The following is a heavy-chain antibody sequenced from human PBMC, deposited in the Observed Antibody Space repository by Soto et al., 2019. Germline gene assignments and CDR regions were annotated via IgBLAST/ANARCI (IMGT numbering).Heavy chain of an antibody. Sequence: XESLRLSCAASGFRFTTYVMHWVRQAPGKGLEWVAVISHDGSYKYYGDAVKGRFTISRDTSKNAVYLEMNSLRPEDTAVYYCAKGLLAIVGTTLPRDAFNIWGQGTMVTVSS. V-gene: IGHV3-30*18. D-gene: IGHD1-26*01. J-gene: IGHJ3*02. CDR3: AKGLLAIVGTTLPRDAFNI. CDR1: GFRFTTYV. CDR2: ISHDGSYK.